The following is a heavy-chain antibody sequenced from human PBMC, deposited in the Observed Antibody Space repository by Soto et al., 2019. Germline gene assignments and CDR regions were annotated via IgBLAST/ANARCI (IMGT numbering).Heavy chain of an antibody. CDR2: IYYSGST. Sequence: SETLSLTCTVSGGSISSYYWSWIRQPPGKGLEWIGYIYYSGSTNYNPSLKSRVTISVDTSKNQFSLKLSSVTAADTAVYYCAIARPALWGMDVWGQGTTVTVS. J-gene: IGHJ6*02. CDR3: AIARPALWGMDV. V-gene: IGHV4-59*01. CDR1: GGSISSYY. D-gene: IGHD2-2*01.